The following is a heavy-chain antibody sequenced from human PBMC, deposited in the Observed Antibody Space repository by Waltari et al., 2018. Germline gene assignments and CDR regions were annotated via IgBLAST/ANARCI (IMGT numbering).Heavy chain of an antibody. Sequence: QVQLQQWGAGLLKPSETLSLTCAVYGGSFSGYYWSWIRQPPGKGLEWIGEINHSGSTNHNPSLKSRVTISVDTSKNQFSLKLSSVTAADTAVYYCARVSTAMDHASDYWGQGTLVTVSS. V-gene: IGHV4-34*01. D-gene: IGHD5-18*01. CDR3: ARVSTAMDHASDY. CDR1: GGSFSGYY. J-gene: IGHJ4*02. CDR2: INHSGST.